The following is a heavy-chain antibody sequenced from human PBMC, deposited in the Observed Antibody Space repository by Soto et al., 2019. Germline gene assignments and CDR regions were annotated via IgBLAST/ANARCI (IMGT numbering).Heavy chain of an antibody. Sequence: QVQLVESGGGVVQPGGSLRLSCAASGFTFSSYGMHWVRQAPGKGLEWVSVISYDGSNKYYADSVKGRFTISRDNSKNTLYLQMNSLRAEDTAVYYCAKDIGDMITFGGVRGSFDYWGQGTLVTVSS. D-gene: IGHD3-16*01. CDR2: ISYDGSNK. CDR3: AKDIGDMITFGGVRGSFDY. V-gene: IGHV3-30*18. J-gene: IGHJ4*02. CDR1: GFTFSSYG.